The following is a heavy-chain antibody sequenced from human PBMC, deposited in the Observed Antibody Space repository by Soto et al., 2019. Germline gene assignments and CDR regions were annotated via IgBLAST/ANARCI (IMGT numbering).Heavy chain of an antibody. Sequence: SETLSLTCTVSGGSISSGGYYWSWIRQHPGKGLEWIGYIYYSGSTYYNPSLKSRVTISVDTSKNQFSLKLSSVTAADTAVYYCARDGGDGSGSYADSWFDPWGQGTLVNVSS. CDR1: GGSISSGGYY. D-gene: IGHD3-10*01. V-gene: IGHV4-31*03. CDR3: ARDGGDGSGSYADSWFDP. J-gene: IGHJ5*02. CDR2: IYYSGST.